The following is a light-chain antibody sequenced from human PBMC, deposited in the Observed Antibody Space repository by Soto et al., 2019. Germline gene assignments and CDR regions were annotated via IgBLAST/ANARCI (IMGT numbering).Light chain of an antibody. CDR2: GAS. J-gene: IGKJ4*01. Sequence: DIVLTQSPGTLSLSPGERATLSCRASQSVSSNYLAWYQQKPGQAPLLLISGASSRATGIPDRFSGSGSGTDFTLTISRLEPEDFAVYHCQQYCSSRLPFCGGTKVEMK. CDR3: QQYCSSRLP. CDR1: QSVSSNY. V-gene: IGKV3-20*01.